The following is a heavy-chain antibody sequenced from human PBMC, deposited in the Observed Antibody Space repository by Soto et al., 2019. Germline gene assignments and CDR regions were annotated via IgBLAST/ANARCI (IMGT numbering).Heavy chain of an antibody. D-gene: IGHD3-22*01. V-gene: IGHV1-69*13. CDR2: IIPIFGTA. CDR3: ASPKASIPMIVAGAFDI. CDR1: GGTFSSYA. Sequence: ASVKVSCKASGGTFSSYAISWVRQAPGQGLEWMGGIIPIFGTANYAQKFQGRVTITADESTSTAYMELGSLRSEDTAVYYCASPKASIPMIVAGAFDIWGQGTMGT. J-gene: IGHJ3*02.